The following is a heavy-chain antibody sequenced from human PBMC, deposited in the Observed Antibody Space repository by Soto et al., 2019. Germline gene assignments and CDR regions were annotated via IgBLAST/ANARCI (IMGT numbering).Heavy chain of an antibody. CDR3: ARAQGTRRDSSGYSNDAFDI. V-gene: IGHV3-13*01. CDR1: GFTFSSYD. D-gene: IGHD3-22*01. J-gene: IGHJ3*02. Sequence: GGSLRLSCAASGFTFSSYDMHWVRQATGKGLEWVSAIGTAGDTYYPGSVKGRFTISRENAKNSLYLQMNSLRTGDTAVYYCARAQGTRRDSSGYSNDAFDIWGQGTMVTVSS. CDR2: IGTAGDT.